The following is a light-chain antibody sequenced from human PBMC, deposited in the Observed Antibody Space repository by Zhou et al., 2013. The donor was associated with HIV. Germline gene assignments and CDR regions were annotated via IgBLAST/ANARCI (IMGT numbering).Light chain of an antibody. CDR3: QQSSRFPWT. CDR1: QGIRND. J-gene: IGKJ1*01. Sequence: IQMTQSPSSLSATVGDRVTITCRASQGIRNDLGWYQQKPGRAPKLLINAASTLESGVPSRFSGTGSRTEFTLTINNLQPEDLATYYCQQSSRFPWTFGQGTKVEIK. V-gene: IGKV1-17*02. CDR2: AAS.